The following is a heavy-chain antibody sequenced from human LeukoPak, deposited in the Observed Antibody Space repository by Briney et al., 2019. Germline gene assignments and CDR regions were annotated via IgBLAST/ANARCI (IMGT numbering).Heavy chain of an antibody. J-gene: IGHJ6*02. CDR1: GGSISSHY. V-gene: IGHV4-4*07. D-gene: IGHD3-10*01. Sequence: SETLSLTCTVSGGSISSHYWSWIRQPAGKGLEWIGRIYTSGSTNYNPSLKSRVTMSVDTSKNQFSLKLSSVTAADTAVYYCARGGSGSYTPNYYGMDVWGQGTTVTVSS. CDR3: ARGGSGSYTPNYYGMDV. CDR2: IYTSGST.